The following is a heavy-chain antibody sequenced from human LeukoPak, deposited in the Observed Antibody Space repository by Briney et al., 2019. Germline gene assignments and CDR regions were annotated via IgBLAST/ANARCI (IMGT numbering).Heavy chain of an antibody. CDR1: AYTFTSFG. D-gene: IGHD1-7*01. CDR3: ARDRTTGTTKSDY. CDR2: ISDYNGNT. V-gene: IGHV1-18*01. Sequence: ASGTVSCTSSAYTFTSFGISWVRQAPGQGLGWIGWISDYNGNTNYAQKLQGRVTMTTDTSTSTAYRELRSLRSDDTAVYYCARDRTTGTTKSDYWGEGTLVTVSS. J-gene: IGHJ4*02.